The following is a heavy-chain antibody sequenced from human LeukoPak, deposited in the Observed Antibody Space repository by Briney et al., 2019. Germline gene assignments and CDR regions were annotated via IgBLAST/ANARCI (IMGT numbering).Heavy chain of an antibody. CDR3: AREYGSGSDTGIDY. J-gene: IGHJ4*02. V-gene: IGHV1-18*01. Sequence: ASVKVTFTASGYTFINYGITWVRQAPGQGLEWMGWISAYNSAYNGNTHYAQKLQGRVTMTTDTSTNTGYMELRSLRSDDTAVYYCAREYGSGSDTGIDYWGQGTLVTVSS. CDR2: ISAYNSAYNGNT. CDR1: GYTFINYG. D-gene: IGHD3-10*01.